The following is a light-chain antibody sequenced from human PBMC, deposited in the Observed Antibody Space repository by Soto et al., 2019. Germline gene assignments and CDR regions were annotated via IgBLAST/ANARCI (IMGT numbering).Light chain of an antibody. CDR1: QSITNC. Sequence: DIQMTQSPSTLSASVGDRVTITRRASQSITNCLAWYQQKPGKAPKLLIFDASSLRSGVPSRFSGSGSGTEFTLTITGLQPEDFATYYCQQHNPYSPYTFGQGTKLEIK. CDR3: QQHNPYSPYT. CDR2: DAS. J-gene: IGKJ2*01. V-gene: IGKV1-5*03.